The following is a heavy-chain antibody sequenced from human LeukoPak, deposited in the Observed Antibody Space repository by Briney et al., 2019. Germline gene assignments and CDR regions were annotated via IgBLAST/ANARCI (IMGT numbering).Heavy chain of an antibody. CDR2: INAGNGNT. CDR3: ARDPVAVAGRYYYYYGMDV. D-gene: IGHD6-19*01. CDR1: GYTFTSYA. J-gene: IGHJ6*04. Sequence: GASVKVSCKASGYTFTSYAMHWVRQAPGQRLEWTGWINAGNGNTKYSQKFQGRVTITRDTSASTAYMELSSLRSEDTAVYYCARDPVAVAGRYYYYYGMDVWGKGTTVTVSS. V-gene: IGHV1-3*01.